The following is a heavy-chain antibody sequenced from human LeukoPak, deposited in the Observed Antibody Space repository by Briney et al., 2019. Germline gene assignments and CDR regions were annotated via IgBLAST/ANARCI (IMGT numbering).Heavy chain of an antibody. D-gene: IGHD6-13*01. Sequence: PSETLSLTCTVSGGSISSYYWSWIRQPPGKGLEWIGYIYYSGSTYYNPSLKSRVTISVDTSKNQFSLKLSSVTAADTAVYYCARDRIAAAGDYGMDVWGQGTTVTVSS. CDR3: ARDRIAAAGDYGMDV. V-gene: IGHV4-59*12. CDR1: GGSISSYY. CDR2: IYYSGST. J-gene: IGHJ6*02.